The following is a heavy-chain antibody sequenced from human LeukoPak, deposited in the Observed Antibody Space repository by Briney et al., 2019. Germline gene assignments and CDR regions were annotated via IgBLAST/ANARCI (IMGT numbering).Heavy chain of an antibody. CDR2: ISESGGNT. J-gene: IGHJ4*02. Sequence: GGTLRLSCAASGFTFSSYAMNWVRQAPGKGLEWVSGISESGGNTFYADSVKGRFTISRDNSKNTLFLQMNSLRAEDTAVYYCAVSARVERVWHYFNYWGQGTLVTVSS. D-gene: IGHD6-6*01. V-gene: IGHV3-23*01. CDR3: AVSARVERVWHYFNY. CDR1: GFTFSSYA.